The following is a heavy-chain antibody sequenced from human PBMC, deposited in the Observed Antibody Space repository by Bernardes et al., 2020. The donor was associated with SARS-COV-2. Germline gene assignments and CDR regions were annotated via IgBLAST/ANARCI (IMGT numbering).Heavy chain of an antibody. CDR2: INHSGST. J-gene: IGHJ4*02. CDR1: GGSFSGYY. Sequence: SETLSLTCAVYGGSFSGYYWSWIRQPPGKGLEWIGEINHSGSTNYNPSLKSRVTISVDTSKNQFSLKLSSVTAADTAVYYCARGVLWFLPLDYWGQGTLVTVSS. CDR3: ARGVLWFLPLDY. D-gene: IGHD3-10*01. V-gene: IGHV4-34*01.